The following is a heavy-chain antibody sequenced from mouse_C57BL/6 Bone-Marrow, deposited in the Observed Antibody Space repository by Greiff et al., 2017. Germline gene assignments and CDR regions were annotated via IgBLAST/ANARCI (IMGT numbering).Heavy chain of an antibody. CDR2: ISNGGGST. J-gene: IGHJ1*03. D-gene: IGHD3-3*01. V-gene: IGHV5-12*01. Sequence: DVMLVESGGGLVQPGGSLKLSCAASGFTFSDYYMSWVRQTPEKRLEWVAYISNGGGSTYYPDTVKGRFTISRDNAKNTLYLQMSRLKSEDTGMSYSARRLGSNPAWYFRVWGTGTTVTVSS. CDR1: GFTFSDYY. CDR3: ARRLGSNPAWYFRV.